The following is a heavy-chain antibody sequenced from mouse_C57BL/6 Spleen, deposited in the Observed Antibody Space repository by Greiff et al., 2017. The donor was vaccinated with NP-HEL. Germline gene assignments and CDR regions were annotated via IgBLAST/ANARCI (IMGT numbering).Heavy chain of an antibody. CDR1: GYSITSGYY. V-gene: IGHV3-6*01. D-gene: IGHD2-2*01. CDR2: ISYDGSN. J-gene: IGHJ3*01. Sequence: EVQVVESGPGLVKPSQSLSLTCSVTGYSITSGYYWNWIRQFPGNKLEWMGCISYDGSNNYNPSLKNRISITRDTSKNQFFLKLNSVTTEDTATYYCARYGYDSFAYWGQGTLVTVSA. CDR3: ARYGYDSFAY.